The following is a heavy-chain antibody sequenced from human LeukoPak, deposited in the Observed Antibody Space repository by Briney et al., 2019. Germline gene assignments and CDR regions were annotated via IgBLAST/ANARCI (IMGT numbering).Heavy chain of an antibody. V-gene: IGHV5-51*01. CDR3: ARKNPSPLRNNWFDS. J-gene: IGHJ5*01. Sequence: GESLKISFKGSGYSFTTYWIAWVRQVPGKPLEWMGIINPGDSNTKYSASVQGQVTISVDKSIGTAYLQWNSLKASDTAIYYCARKNPSPLRNNWFDSWGQGTLVTVSS. CDR2: INPGDSNT. CDR1: GYSFTTYW.